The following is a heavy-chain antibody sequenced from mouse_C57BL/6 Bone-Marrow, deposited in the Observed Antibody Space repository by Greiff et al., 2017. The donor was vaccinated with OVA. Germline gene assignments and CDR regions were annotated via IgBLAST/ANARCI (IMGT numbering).Heavy chain of an antibody. Sequence: DVQLVESGGGLVQPGGSLSLSCAASGFTFTDYYMSWVSQPPGKALAWLGFIRHKANGYTTEYSSSVKGRFTISRDTSQSILYLQMNALRAEDSATYYCARYKEGNYGAMDYWGQGTSVTVSS. D-gene: IGHD2-1*01. CDR3: ARYKEGNYGAMDY. CDR2: IRHKANGYTT. CDR1: GFTFTDYY. J-gene: IGHJ4*01. V-gene: IGHV7-3*01.